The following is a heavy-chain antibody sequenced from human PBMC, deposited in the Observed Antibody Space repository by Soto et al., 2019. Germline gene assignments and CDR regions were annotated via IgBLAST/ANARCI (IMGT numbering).Heavy chain of an antibody. Sequence: SLRDWCGVVEVTSCSNYMSWVRQAPGKGLEWVSAISGSGGSTYYADSVKGRFTISRDNSKNTLYLQMNSLRAEDTAVYYCAKPPDGGDYWGQGTLVTVSS. J-gene: IGHJ4*02. CDR3: AKPPDGGDY. CDR2: ISGSGGST. V-gene: IGHV3-23*01. CDR1: EVTSCSNY. D-gene: IGHD3-10*01.